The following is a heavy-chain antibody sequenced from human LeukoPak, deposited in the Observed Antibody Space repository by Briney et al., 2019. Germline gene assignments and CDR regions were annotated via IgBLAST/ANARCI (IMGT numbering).Heavy chain of an antibody. CDR3: ARESDY. J-gene: IGHJ4*02. CDR1: GFTFSSYA. Sequence: SGGSLRLSCAASGFTFSSYAMHWVRQAPGKGLEWVAVISYDGSNKYYADSVKGRFTISRDNSKNTLYLQMNSLRAEDTAVYYCARESDYWGQGTLVTVSS. CDR2: ISYDGSNK. V-gene: IGHV3-30-3*01.